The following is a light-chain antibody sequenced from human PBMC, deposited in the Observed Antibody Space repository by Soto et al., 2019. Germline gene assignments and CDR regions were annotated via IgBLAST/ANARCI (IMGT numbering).Light chain of an antibody. CDR3: SSFTGISTSLFV. V-gene: IGLV2-23*02. CDR1: SRDIGTSNL. CDR2: EVT. J-gene: IGLJ1*01. Sequence: QSVLTQPASVSGSPGQSITISCTGSSRDIGTSNLVSWYQQYPGKAPKLIIYEVTKRPSGISYRFSGSKSGNTASLTISGLQPEDDATYYCSSFTGISTSLFVFGPGTKVTVL.